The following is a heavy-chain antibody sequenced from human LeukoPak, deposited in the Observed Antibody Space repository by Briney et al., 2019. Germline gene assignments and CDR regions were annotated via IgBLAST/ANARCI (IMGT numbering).Heavy chain of an antibody. CDR1: GFTFSSYA. CDR3: AKEIYGDSTGGRFQQ. CDR2: ISSSGDVT. V-gene: IGHV3-23*01. J-gene: IGHJ1*01. Sequence: GGSLRLSCAASGFTFSSYAMSWVRQAPGKGLAWVSAISSSGDVTKYADSAKSRFTISRDNSKNAVYLQMNSLRAEDTAVYYCAKEIYGDSTGGRFQQWGQGTLVTVSS. D-gene: IGHD4-17*01.